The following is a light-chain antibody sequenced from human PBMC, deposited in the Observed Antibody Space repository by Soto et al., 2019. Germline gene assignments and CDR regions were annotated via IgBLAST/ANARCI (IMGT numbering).Light chain of an antibody. Sequence: QSVLTQPPSVSGAPGQRVTISCTGSSSNIGAGYDVHWYQQLPGKAPKLLIYGNRNRPSGVPNRFSGSKSGTSTSLAITGLQAEEEDDYYSPSYDTGLSGVVFGGGTKLTVL. CDR2: GNR. J-gene: IGLJ2*01. CDR1: SSNIGAGYD. V-gene: IGLV1-40*01. CDR3: PSYDTGLSGVV.